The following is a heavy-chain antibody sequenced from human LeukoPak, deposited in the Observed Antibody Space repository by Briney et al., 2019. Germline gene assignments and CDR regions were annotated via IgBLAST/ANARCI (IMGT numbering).Heavy chain of an antibody. Sequence: SETLSLTCTVSGGSISSSSYYWGWIRQPPGKGLEWIGSIYYSGSTYYNPSLKSRVTISVDTSKNQFSLKLSSVTAADTAMYYCARVIVDVYSYGPSHYFDYWGQGTLVTVSS. CDR2: IYYSGST. CDR3: ARVIVDVYSYGPSHYFDY. J-gene: IGHJ4*02. V-gene: IGHV4-39*07. D-gene: IGHD5-18*01. CDR1: GGSISSSSYY.